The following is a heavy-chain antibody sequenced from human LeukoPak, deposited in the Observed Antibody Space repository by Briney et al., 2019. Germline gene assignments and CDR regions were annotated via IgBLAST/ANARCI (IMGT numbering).Heavy chain of an antibody. CDR2: IRFDGSTK. Sequence: GGSLRLSCATSGFTFSNYGMHWVRQAPGKGLEWVAFIRFDGSTKYYADSVKGRFTISRDNSKNTFYLQMNSLRAEDTALYYCAKDSGSYGGDGDLFDYWGQGTLVTVSS. D-gene: IGHD3-10*01. J-gene: IGHJ4*02. CDR3: AKDSGSYGGDGDLFDY. V-gene: IGHV3-30*02. CDR1: GFTFSNYG.